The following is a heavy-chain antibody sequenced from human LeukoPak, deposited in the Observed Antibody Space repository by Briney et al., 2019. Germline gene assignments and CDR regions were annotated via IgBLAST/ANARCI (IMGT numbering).Heavy chain of an antibody. CDR2: ISSSGSTI. J-gene: IGHJ4*02. V-gene: IGHV3-11*01. Sequence: SGGSLRLSCAASVFTFSDYYMSWIRQAPGEGLEGVSYISSSGSTIYYADSVKGRFTISRDNAKNSLYLQMNSLRAEDTAVYYCARGSLGLGELSHWGQGTLVTVSS. CDR1: VFTFSDYY. CDR3: ARGSLGLGELSH. D-gene: IGHD3-16*02.